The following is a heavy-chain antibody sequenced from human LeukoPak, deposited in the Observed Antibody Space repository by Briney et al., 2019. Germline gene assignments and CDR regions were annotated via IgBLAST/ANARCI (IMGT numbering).Heavy chain of an antibody. CDR1: GYTFTSYD. CDR3: ARGTPPNVYDFWSGRKNWFDP. D-gene: IGHD3-3*01. Sequence: ASVKVSCKASGYTFTSYDINWVRQATGQGLEWMGWMNPNSGNTGYAQKFQGRVTMTRNTSISTAYMELSSLRSEDTDVYYCARGTPPNVYDFWSGRKNWFDPWGQGTLATVSS. J-gene: IGHJ5*02. V-gene: IGHV1-8*01. CDR2: MNPNSGNT.